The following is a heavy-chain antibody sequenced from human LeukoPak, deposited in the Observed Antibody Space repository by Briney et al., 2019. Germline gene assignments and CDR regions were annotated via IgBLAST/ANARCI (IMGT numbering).Heavy chain of an antibody. CDR3: ARGGPQLGIRDAFDI. CDR2: ISYDGSNK. J-gene: IGHJ3*02. V-gene: IGHV3-30-3*01. D-gene: IGHD7-27*01. Sequence: GRSLRLACAASGFTFSSYAMHWVRQAPGKGLERVTLISYDGSNKYYADSVRGRFTISRDNAKNTLYLQMNSLRAEDTAVYYCARGGPQLGIRDAFDIWGQGTMVTVSS. CDR1: GFTFSSYA.